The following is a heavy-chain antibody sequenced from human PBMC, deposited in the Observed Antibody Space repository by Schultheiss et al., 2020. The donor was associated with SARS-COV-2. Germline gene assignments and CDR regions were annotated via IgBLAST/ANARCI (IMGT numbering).Heavy chain of an antibody. J-gene: IGHJ5*02. CDR3: ARDSDYGDYDNWFDP. V-gene: IGHV1-69*06. CDR1: GGTFSSYA. Sequence: SVKVSCKASGGTFSSYAISWVRQAPGQGLEWMGGIIPIFGTANYAQKFKGRVTITADKSTSTVYMELSSLRSEDTAVYYCARDSDYGDYDNWFDPWGQGTLVTVSS. CDR2: IIPIFGTA. D-gene: IGHD4-17*01.